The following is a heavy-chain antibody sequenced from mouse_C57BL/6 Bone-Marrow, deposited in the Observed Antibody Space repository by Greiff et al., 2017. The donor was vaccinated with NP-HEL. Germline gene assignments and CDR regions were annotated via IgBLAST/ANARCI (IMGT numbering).Heavy chain of an antibody. D-gene: IGHD2-1*01. Sequence: QVQLQQPGAELVKPGASVKLSCKASGYTFTSYWMHWVKQRPGRGLEWIGRIDPNSGGTKYNEKFKSKATLTVDKPSSTAYMQLSSLTSDDSAVYYCARDDGNYLGYWCFDVWGTGTTVTVSA. CDR1: GYTFTSYW. J-gene: IGHJ1*03. CDR3: ARDDGNYLGYWCFDV. CDR2: IDPNSGGT. V-gene: IGHV1-72*01.